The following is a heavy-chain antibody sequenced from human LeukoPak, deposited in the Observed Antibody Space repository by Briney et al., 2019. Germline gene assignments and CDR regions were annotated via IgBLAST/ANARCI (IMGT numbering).Heavy chain of an antibody. CDR3: TSSPQGEGSAKIDC. J-gene: IGHJ4*02. V-gene: IGHV3-15*01. CDR1: GFTFTNAW. CDR2: ITSKTDGGTI. D-gene: IGHD2-21*01. Sequence: GWSLTLSCPASGFTFTNAWMSWVRQAPAKGLEWVGRITSKTDGGTIAYAAPVKGRFTISRDDSKNTLFLQMNSLNTHDTAVYYCTSSPQGEGSAKIDCWGKGTLVTVSS.